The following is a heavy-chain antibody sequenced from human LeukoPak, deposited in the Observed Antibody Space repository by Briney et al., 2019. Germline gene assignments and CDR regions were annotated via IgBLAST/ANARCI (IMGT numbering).Heavy chain of an antibody. CDR3: ARGEYIGSSGTLDY. V-gene: IGHV3-7*01. CDR2: IKQDGSEK. Sequence: GGSLRLSCAASGFTFSSYWMSWVRQAPGKGLEWVANIKQDGSEKYYVDSVKGRFTISRDNAKNTLYLQMSSLRAEDTAVYYCARGEYIGSSGTLDYWGQGTLVTVSS. CDR1: GFTFSSYW. J-gene: IGHJ4*02. D-gene: IGHD6-6*01.